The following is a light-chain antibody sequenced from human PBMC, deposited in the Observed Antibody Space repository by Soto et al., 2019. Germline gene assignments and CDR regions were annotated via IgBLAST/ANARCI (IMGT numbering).Light chain of an antibody. V-gene: IGLV1-40*01. CDR1: SSNIGAGYD. CDR2: GNS. Sequence: QSVLTQPPSVSGAPGQRVTISCTGSSSNIGAGYDVHWYQQLPGAAPKLLIYGNSNRPSGVPDRFSGSRSGTSASLAITGLQPEDEADYYCQSYDTPVYVFGGGTKVIVL. J-gene: IGLJ1*01. CDR3: QSYDTPVYV.